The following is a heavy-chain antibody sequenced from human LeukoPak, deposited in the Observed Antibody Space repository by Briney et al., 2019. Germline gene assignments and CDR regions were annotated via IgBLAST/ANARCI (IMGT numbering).Heavy chain of an antibody. J-gene: IGHJ4*02. CDR3: AKGIYYSSDNFDY. Sequence: PGGSLRLSCAASGFTFSSFAMSWVRQAPGKGLEWVSGISGSGGSTYYADSVQGRFTISRDNSKSTLYLQMNSLRAEDTAVYYCAKGIYYSSDNFDYWGQGTLVTVSS. CDR1: GFTFSSFA. D-gene: IGHD3-10*01. CDR2: ISGSGGST. V-gene: IGHV3-23*01.